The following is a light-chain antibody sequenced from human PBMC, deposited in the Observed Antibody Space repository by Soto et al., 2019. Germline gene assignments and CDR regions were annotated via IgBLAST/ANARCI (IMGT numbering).Light chain of an antibody. J-gene: IGLJ2*01. Sequence: QSVLTQPASVSGSPGRSVTISCNATSTDVGDFNYVSWYQHLPGRAPKLIIYDVTNRPSGISYRFSASKSGRTASLTISGLQAEDEADYYCSSYSSSTTHVVFGGGTKLTVL. V-gene: IGLV2-14*03. CDR3: SSYSSSTTHVV. CDR1: STDVGDFNY. CDR2: DVT.